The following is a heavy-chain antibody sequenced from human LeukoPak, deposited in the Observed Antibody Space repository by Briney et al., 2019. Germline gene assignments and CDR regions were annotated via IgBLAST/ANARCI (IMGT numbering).Heavy chain of an antibody. J-gene: IGHJ4*02. CDR1: GFTFSSYS. V-gene: IGHV3-48*04. D-gene: IGHD5-24*01. CDR3: ARDSDGY. CDR2: ISSSNNRM. Sequence: GGSLRLSCVASGFTFSSYSMNWVRQAPGKGLEWVSYISSSNNRMSYADSVKGRFTISRDNAKNSLYLQMNSLRAEDTAVYYCARDSDGYWGQGTLITVSS.